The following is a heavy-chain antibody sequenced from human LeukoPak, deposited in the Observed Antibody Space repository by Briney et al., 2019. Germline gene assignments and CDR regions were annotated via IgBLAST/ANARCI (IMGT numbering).Heavy chain of an antibody. CDR2: ISYDGSNK. CDR3: ARGPSYYYDSSGYLDY. D-gene: IGHD3-22*01. V-gene: IGHV3-30-3*01. J-gene: IGHJ4*02. CDR1: GFTFSTYA. Sequence: GGSLRLSCAASGFTFSTYAMPWVRQAPGKGLEWVALISYDGSNKYYGDSVKGRFTISRDNSKNTLYLQMNSLRADDTAVYYCARGPSYYYDSSGYLDYWGQGTLVTVSS.